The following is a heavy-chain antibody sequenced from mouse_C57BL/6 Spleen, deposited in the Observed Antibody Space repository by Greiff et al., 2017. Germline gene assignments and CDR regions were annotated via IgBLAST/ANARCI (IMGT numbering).Heavy chain of an antibody. CDR2: ISSGGSYT. D-gene: IGHD2-4*01. CDR1: GFTFSSYG. CDR3: ARHHYYYDRRYFDY. Sequence: EVKLMESGGDLVKPGGSLKLSCAASGFTFSSYGMSWVRQTPDKRLEWVASISSGGSYTYYPDSVKGRFTISRDNAKNTLYLQMSSLKSEDTAMYYCARHHYYYDRRYFDYWGQGTTLTV. J-gene: IGHJ2*01. V-gene: IGHV5-6*01.